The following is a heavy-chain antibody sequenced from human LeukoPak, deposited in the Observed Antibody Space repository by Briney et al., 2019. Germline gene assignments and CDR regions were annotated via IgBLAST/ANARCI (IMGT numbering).Heavy chain of an antibody. J-gene: IGHJ4*02. CDR3: ARVADCSSTSCYAPFFDY. CDR1: GNTFTSYG. Sequence: ASVKVSCKASGNTFTSYGISWVRQAPGQGLEWMGWISAYNGNTNYAQKLQGRVTMTTDTSTSTAYMELRSLRSDDTAVYYCARVADCSSTSCYAPFFDYWGQGTLVTVSS. D-gene: IGHD2-2*01. V-gene: IGHV1-18*01. CDR2: ISAYNGNT.